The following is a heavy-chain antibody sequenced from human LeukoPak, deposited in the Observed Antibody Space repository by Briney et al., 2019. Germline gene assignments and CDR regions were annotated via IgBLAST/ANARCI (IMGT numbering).Heavy chain of an antibody. CDR1: GFTFSSYS. J-gene: IGHJ4*02. D-gene: IGHD3-3*01. CDR3: AKRQNYDFWSGYETAKYYFDY. CDR2: ISSSSSYI. Sequence: GGSLRLSCAASGFTFSSYSMTWVRQAPGKGLEWVSSISSSSSYIYYADSVKGRFTISRDNAKNSLYLQMNSLRAEDTAVYYCAKRQNYDFWSGYETAKYYFDYWGQGTLVTVSS. V-gene: IGHV3-21*04.